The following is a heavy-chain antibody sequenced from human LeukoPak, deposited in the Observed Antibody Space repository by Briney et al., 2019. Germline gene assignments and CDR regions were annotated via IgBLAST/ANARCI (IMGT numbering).Heavy chain of an antibody. J-gene: IGHJ6*02. D-gene: IGHD4-4*01. Sequence: PSETLSLTCTVSGGSIRSGDYSWNWIRQHPGKGLEWIGYIYYSGSTYYSPSLTGRVTMSVDTSKNQFSLKLSSVTAADTAIYYCARDHTETSSLNFRNYYYYGMDIWGQGTTVIVSS. CDR1: GGSIRSGDYS. V-gene: IGHV4-31*03. CDR3: ARDHTETSSLNFRNYYYYGMDI. CDR2: IYYSGST.